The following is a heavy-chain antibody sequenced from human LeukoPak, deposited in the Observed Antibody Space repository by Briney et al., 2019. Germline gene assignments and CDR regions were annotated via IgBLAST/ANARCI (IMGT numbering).Heavy chain of an antibody. V-gene: IGHV4-59*08. Sequence: PSETLSLTCTVSGGSISSYYWSWIRQPPGKGLEWIGYIYYSGSTNYNPSLKSRVTISVDTSKNQFSLKLSSVTAADTAVYYCARGGGYCSGGSCYFYYGMDVWGQGTTVTVSS. J-gene: IGHJ6*02. D-gene: IGHD2-15*01. CDR3: ARGGGYCSGGSCYFYYGMDV. CDR2: IYYSGST. CDR1: GGSISSYY.